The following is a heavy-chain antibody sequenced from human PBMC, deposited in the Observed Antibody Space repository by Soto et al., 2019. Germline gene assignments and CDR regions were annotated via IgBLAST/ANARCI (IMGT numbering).Heavy chain of an antibody. Sequence: GGSLRLSCAASGFTFSSYGMHWVRQAPGKGLEWVAVIWYDGSNKYYADSVKGRFTISGDNSKNTLYLQMNSLRAEDTAVYYCARGGITIFGVVVESDGMDVWGQGTTVTVSS. D-gene: IGHD3-3*01. CDR1: GFTFSSYG. V-gene: IGHV3-33*01. CDR3: ARGGITIFGVVVESDGMDV. CDR2: IWYDGSNK. J-gene: IGHJ6*02.